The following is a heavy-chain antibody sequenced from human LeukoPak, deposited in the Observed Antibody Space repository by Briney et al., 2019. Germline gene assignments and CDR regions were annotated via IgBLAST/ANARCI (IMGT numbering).Heavy chain of an antibody. Sequence: PGGSLRLSCADSGFTFSSHWMNWVRQAPGRGLEWVGNINPGGSETYYVDSMKGRFTISRDNAKDSVYLQMSTLRVEDTAVYYCLGSADRGWGQGTLVTVSS. CDR1: GFTFSSHW. V-gene: IGHV3-7*01. CDR3: LGSADRG. CDR2: INPGGSET. J-gene: IGHJ4*02. D-gene: IGHD6-25*01.